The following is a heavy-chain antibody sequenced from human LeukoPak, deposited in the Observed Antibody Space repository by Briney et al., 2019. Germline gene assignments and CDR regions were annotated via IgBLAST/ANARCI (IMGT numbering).Heavy chain of an antibody. D-gene: IGHD3-9*01. CDR3: ARDGDPYYDILTGYSEKYYFDY. Sequence: RGSLRLSCAASGFTFSDYYMSWIRQAPGKGLEWVSYISSSSYTNYADSVKGRFTISRDNAKNSLYLQMNSLRAEDTAVYYCARDGDPYYDILTGYSEKYYFDYWGQGTLVTVSS. J-gene: IGHJ4*02. V-gene: IGHV3-11*06. CDR2: ISSSSYT. CDR1: GFTFSDYY.